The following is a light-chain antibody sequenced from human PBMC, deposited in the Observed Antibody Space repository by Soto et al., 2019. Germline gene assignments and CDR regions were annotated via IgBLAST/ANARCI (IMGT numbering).Light chain of an antibody. Sequence: IQMTQPTSSESASFGDKVTITCRASQGVFTWLAWYQQKPGKAPNLLIYTASSLQSGVPSRFSGSGSGTDFTLTINGLQPEDFATYYCQQAASFPITLGQGTRLEIK. V-gene: IGKV1-12*01. CDR3: QQAASFPIT. CDR2: TAS. CDR1: QGVFTW. J-gene: IGKJ5*01.